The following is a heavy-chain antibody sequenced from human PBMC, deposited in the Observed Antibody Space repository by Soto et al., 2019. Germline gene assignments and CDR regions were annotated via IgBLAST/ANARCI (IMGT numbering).Heavy chain of an antibody. D-gene: IGHD6-13*01. CDR1: GGTFSSYA. Sequence: QVQLVQSGAEVKKPGSSVKVSCKASGGTFSSYAISWVRQAPGQGLEWMGGIIPIFGTANYAQKFQGRVTITADESTSTAYMELSSLRSEDTAVYYCVKGARIAAAGPSPFDPWGQGTLVTVSS. J-gene: IGHJ5*02. V-gene: IGHV1-69*01. CDR3: VKGARIAAAGPSPFDP. CDR2: IIPIFGTA.